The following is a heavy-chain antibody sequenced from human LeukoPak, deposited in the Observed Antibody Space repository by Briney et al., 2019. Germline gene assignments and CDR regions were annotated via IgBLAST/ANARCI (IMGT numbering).Heavy chain of an antibody. D-gene: IGHD1-26*01. J-gene: IGHJ4*02. CDR2: IYYSGST. V-gene: IGHV4-39*01. Sequence: PSETLSLTCTVSGGSISSSSYYWGWIRQPPGKGLEWIGSIYYSGSTYYNPSLKRRGTMSVDTSKNQFSLKLSSVTAADTAVYYCARSRSYTLLNLFDYWGQGTLVTVSS. CDR1: GGSISSSSYY. CDR3: ARSRSYTLLNLFDY.